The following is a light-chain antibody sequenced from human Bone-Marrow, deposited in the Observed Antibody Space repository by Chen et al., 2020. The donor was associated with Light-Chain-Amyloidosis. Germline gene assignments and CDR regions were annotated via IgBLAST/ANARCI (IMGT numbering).Light chain of an antibody. J-gene: IGKJ3*01. CDR2: ASS. Sequence: DIQMTQSPSSLSASVGDRVTITCRASQDIRHYLAWFQQKPGKAPKSLIYASSRLRSGVPSRFTRSGSGTDFSLTISSLQPEVFATYYFPQYSSYPFTFGPGSTVDI. V-gene: IGKV1-16*01. CDR1: QDIRHY. CDR3: PQYSSYPFT.